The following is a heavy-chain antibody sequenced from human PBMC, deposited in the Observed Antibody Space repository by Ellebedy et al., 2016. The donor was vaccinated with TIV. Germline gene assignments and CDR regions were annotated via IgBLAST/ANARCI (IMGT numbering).Heavy chain of an antibody. CDR3: ARGLFSSVGGGY. CDR2: MNPNSGNT. Sequence: ASVKVSCXASGYTFTSYDINWVRQATGQGLEWMGWMNPNSGNTGYAQKFQGRVTMTRNTSISTAYMELSSLRSEDTAVYYCARGLFSSVGGGYWGQGTLVTVSS. J-gene: IGHJ4*02. D-gene: IGHD3-16*01. CDR1: GYTFTSYD. V-gene: IGHV1-8*01.